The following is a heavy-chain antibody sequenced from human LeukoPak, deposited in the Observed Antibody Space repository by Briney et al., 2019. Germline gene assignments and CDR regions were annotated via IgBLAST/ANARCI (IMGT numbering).Heavy chain of an antibody. V-gene: IGHV3-43*02. CDR2: IGGDGGRT. CDR1: GFTFDNYA. Sequence: LPGGSLRLSCAASGFTFDNYALHWVRHAPGKGLEWVSLIGGDGGRTYYADSVRGRFTISRDNSKNSLYLQMNSLTTEDSALYYCARDTGTAWTFDSWGQGTLVTVSS. D-gene: IGHD2-8*02. CDR3: ARDTGTAWTFDS. J-gene: IGHJ4*02.